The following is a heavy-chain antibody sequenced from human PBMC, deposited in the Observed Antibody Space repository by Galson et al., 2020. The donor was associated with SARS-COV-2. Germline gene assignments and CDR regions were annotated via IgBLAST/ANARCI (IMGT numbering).Heavy chain of an antibody. CDR2: ISSSGTQT. CDR3: ARAVGTAAFYYWYFDI. CDR1: GLTFNKYT. D-gene: IGHD6-13*01. Sequence: GGSLRLSCAASGLTFNKYTMNWVRQSPGKGPEWLASISSSGTQTFHAASMRGRFTISRDDARNSLYLQMNSLSAGDTAVYYCARAVGTAAFYYWYFDIWGRGTLVTVSS. V-gene: IGHV3-21*01. J-gene: IGHJ2*01.